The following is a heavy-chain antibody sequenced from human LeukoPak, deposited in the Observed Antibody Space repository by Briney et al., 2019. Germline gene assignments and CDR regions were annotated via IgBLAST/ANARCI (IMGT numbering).Heavy chain of an antibody. D-gene: IGHD5-18*01. CDR3: AKDRAEYSYAHNGLDY. Sequence: GGSLRLSCAASGFTFNNYGIYWVRQTPGKGLEWVAFIRYDGSNKYYADSVKGRFTISRDNSKNTLYLQMNSLRVEDTAVYYCAKDRAEYSYAHNGLDYWGQGTLVTVFS. CDR1: GFTFNNYG. CDR2: IRYDGSNK. J-gene: IGHJ4*02. V-gene: IGHV3-30*02.